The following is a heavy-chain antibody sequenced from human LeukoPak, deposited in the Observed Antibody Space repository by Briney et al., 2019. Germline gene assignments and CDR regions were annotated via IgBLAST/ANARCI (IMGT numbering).Heavy chain of an antibody. D-gene: IGHD4-17*01. CDR1: SGSISTSNYY. CDR3: ARGAYDYDDY. CDR2: IFYSGST. V-gene: IGHV4-39*07. J-gene: IGHJ4*02. Sequence: SETLSLTCTVSSGSISTSNYYWGWVRQPPGKALEWIGNIFYSGSTYYSPSLKSRVTISVDTSKNQFSLKLSSVTAADTAVYYCARGAYDYDDYWGQGTLVTVSS.